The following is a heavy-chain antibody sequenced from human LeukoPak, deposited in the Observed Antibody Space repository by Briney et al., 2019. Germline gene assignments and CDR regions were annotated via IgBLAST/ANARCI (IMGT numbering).Heavy chain of an antibody. CDR1: GFTFDDYW. J-gene: IGHJ4*02. Sequence: GGSLRLSCGASGFTFDDYWMSWVRQAPGKGLEWVGRIKSKTDGGTTDYAAPVKGRFTISRDDSKNTLYLQMNSLKTEDTAVYYCTTADWLVDYWGQGTLVTVSS. V-gene: IGHV3-15*01. CDR2: IKSKTDGGTT. CDR3: TTADWLVDY. D-gene: IGHD3-9*01.